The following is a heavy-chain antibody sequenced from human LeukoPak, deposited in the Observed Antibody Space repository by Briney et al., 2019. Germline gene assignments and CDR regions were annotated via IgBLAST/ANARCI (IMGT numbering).Heavy chain of an antibody. CDR3: ARHGLRFLEWLFFDP. J-gene: IGHJ5*02. Sequence: PGESLKISCKGSGYSFTSYWIGWVRQMPGKGLEWMGIIYPGDSDTRYSPSFQGQVTISADKSISTAYLQWSSLKGSDTAMYYCARHGLRFLEWLFFDPWGQGTLVTVSS. CDR2: IYPGDSDT. V-gene: IGHV5-51*01. D-gene: IGHD3-3*01. CDR1: GYSFTSYW.